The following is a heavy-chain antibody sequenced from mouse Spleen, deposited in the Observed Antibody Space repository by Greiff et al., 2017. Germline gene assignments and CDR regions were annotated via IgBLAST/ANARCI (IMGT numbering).Heavy chain of an antibody. CDR2: INPSTGGT. CDR1: GYSFTGYY. J-gene: IGHJ2*01. Sequence: VHVKQSGPELVKPGASVKISCKASGYSFTGYYMNWVKQSPEKSLEWIGEINPSTGGTTYNQKFKAKATLTVDKSSSTAYMQLKSLTSEDSAVYYCARNGNPFDYWGQGTTLTVSS. D-gene: IGHD2-1*01. V-gene: IGHV1-42*01. CDR3: ARNGNPFDY.